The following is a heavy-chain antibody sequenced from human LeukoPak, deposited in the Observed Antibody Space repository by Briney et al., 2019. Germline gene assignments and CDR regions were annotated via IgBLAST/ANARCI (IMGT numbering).Heavy chain of an antibody. D-gene: IGHD2-15*01. J-gene: IGHJ5*02. Sequence: ASVKVSCKASGYTFTSYDINWVRQATGQGLEWMGWMNPNSGNTGYAQKFQGRVTMTRNTSISTAYMELSSLRSEDTAVYYCARGLGYCSGGSCIKRGPWGQGTLVTVSS. V-gene: IGHV1-8*01. CDR1: GYTFTSYD. CDR2: MNPNSGNT. CDR3: ARGLGYCSGGSCIKRGP.